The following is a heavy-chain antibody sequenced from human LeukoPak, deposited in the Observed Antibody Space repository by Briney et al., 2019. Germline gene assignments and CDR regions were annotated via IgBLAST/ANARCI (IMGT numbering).Heavy chain of an antibody. CDR1: GFTFSSYG. V-gene: IGHV3-30*18. D-gene: IGHD6-19*01. CDR3: AKSSSAGGGWWLFDF. J-gene: IGHJ4*02. Sequence: GGSLRLSCAASGFTFSSYGMHWVRQAPGKGLEWVAVISSAGRNEYYADSVRGRFTISRDNSKDTLFLQMNSLRAEDTALYYCAKSSSAGGGWWLFDFWGQGTLVTVSS. CDR2: ISSAGRNE.